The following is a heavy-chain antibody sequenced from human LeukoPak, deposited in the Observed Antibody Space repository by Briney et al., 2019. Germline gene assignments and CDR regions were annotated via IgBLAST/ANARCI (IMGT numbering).Heavy chain of an antibody. V-gene: IGHV3-48*01. J-gene: IGHJ4*02. Sequence: GGSLSHSFAACGFTFTTYTMNWVRQAPGKGLEWVSYISGTGDIIQYADSVRGRFTISRDNAKNSVSLQMNSLRVEDTATYYCARDRALVAFDYWGQGALVTVSS. CDR3: ARDRALVAFDY. CDR1: GFTFTTYT. D-gene: IGHD5-12*01. CDR2: ISGTGDII.